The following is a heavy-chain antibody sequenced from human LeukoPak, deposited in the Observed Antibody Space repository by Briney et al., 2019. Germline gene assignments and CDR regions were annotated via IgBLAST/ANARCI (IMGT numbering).Heavy chain of an antibody. D-gene: IGHD5-12*01. CDR1: GFTFSRFG. CDR2: ISSSGSTI. CDR3: ARAGGYEFDY. V-gene: IGHV3-48*04. J-gene: IGHJ4*02. Sequence: GGSLRLSCAASGFTFSRFGMNWVRQAPGKGLEWVSYISSSGSTIYYADSVKGRFTISRDNAKNSLYLQMNSLRAEDTAVYYCARAGGYEFDYWGQGTLVTVSS.